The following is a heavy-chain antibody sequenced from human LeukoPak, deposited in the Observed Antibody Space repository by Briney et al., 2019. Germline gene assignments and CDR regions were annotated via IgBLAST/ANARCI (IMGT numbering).Heavy chain of an antibody. CDR1: GDSISSTSYY. CDR2: IYYSGST. V-gene: IGHV4-39*01. CDR3: ARRKFGSSWRDY. D-gene: IGHD6-13*01. J-gene: IGHJ4*02. Sequence: SETLSLTCTVSGDSISSTSYYWGWIRHPPGKGLEWLGNIYYSGSTYYNPSLKSRVTISVATSKNQFSLKLSSVTAADTAVYYCARRKFGSSWRDYWGQGTLVTVSS.